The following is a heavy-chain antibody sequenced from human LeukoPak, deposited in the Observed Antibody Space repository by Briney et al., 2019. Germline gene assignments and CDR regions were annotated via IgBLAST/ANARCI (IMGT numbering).Heavy chain of an antibody. CDR2: ISEDGSEK. CDR1: GFTFSTYY. D-gene: IGHD6-25*01. J-gene: IGHJ4*02. V-gene: IGHV3-7*01. CDR3: AREGGGFTV. Sequence: GGSLRLSCIGSGFTFSTYYLSWVRKAPGKGLEWVATISEDGSEKHYVDSAQGRFSISRDNAQTSLYLQMTNLRAEDTAVFYCAREGGGFTVWGQGILVTVSS.